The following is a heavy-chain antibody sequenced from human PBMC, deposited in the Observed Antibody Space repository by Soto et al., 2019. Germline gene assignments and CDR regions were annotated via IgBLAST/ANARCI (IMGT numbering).Heavy chain of an antibody. D-gene: IGHD4-17*01. CDR3: ARTLGYGDSHYFDY. V-gene: IGHV4-4*07. Sequence: PSETLSLTCTVSGGPISSYYWSWIRQPAGKGLEWIGRIYTSGSTNYNPSLKSRVTMSVDTSKNQFSLKLSSVTAADTAVYYCARTLGYGDSHYFDYWGQGTLVTVSS. J-gene: IGHJ4*02. CDR1: GGPISSYY. CDR2: IYTSGST.